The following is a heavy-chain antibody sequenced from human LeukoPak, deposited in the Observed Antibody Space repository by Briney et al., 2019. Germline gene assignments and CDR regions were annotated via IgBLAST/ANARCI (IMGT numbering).Heavy chain of an antibody. CDR2: TSGSGGST. Sequence: GGSLRLSCAASGSTFSSHAMSWVRQAPGKGLEWVSATSGSGGSTYYADSVKGRFTISRDNAKNTVYLEMNSLSAEVTAIYYCIRDFRSADLWGQGTLVTVTS. D-gene: IGHD5-24*01. CDR3: IRDFRSADL. CDR1: GSTFSSHA. J-gene: IGHJ5*02. V-gene: IGHV3-23*01.